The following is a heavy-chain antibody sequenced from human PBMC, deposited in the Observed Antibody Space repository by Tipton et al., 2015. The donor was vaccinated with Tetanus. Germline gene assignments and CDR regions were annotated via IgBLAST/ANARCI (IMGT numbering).Heavy chain of an antibody. CDR3: ARHSSGYFTFFDY. Sequence: TLSLTCTVSGVSIADNTNYWGWIRQSPGKGLEWIGSIYFSGDTYSNPSLKSRATISVDTSRNQFSLRLSSVTAADTAVYYCARHSSGYFTFFDYWGQGTLVTASS. CDR2: IYFSGDT. J-gene: IGHJ4*02. CDR1: GVSIADNTNY. D-gene: IGHD3-22*01. V-gene: IGHV4-39*01.